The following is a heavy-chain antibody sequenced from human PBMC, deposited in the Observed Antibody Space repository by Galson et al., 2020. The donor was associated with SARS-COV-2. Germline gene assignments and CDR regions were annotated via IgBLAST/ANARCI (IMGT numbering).Heavy chain of an antibody. D-gene: IGHD3-22*01. CDR3: AKDGPGDSSGYYFDY. CDR2: IWYDGSNK. Sequence: QLGESLKTSCAASGFTFSSYGMHWVRKAPGKGLEWVAVIWYDGSNKYYADSVKGRFTISRDNSKNTLYLQMNSLRAEDTAVYYCAKDGPGDSSGYYFDYWGQGTLVTVSS. V-gene: IGHV3-33*06. J-gene: IGHJ4*02. CDR1: GFTFSSYG.